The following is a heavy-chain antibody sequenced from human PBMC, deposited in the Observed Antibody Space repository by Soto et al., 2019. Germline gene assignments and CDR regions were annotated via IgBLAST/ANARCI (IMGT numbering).Heavy chain of an antibody. CDR1: GGSISSYY. CDR2: VHHSWGS. V-gene: IGHV4-59*08. J-gene: IGHJ6*02. Sequence: QVQLQESGPGLVKPSETLSLSCTVSGGSISSYYWSWFRQSPGKRMEWIGSVHHSWGSSYNPSLPSRVAISLDTSKSQFSLKVTSVTATATAVYYCARQGFGPLHGLVDVWGQGTTVTVSS. D-gene: IGHD3-10*01. CDR3: ARQGFGPLHGLVDV.